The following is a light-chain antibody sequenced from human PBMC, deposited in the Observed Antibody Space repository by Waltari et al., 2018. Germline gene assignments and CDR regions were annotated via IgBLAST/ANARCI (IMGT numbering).Light chain of an antibody. J-gene: IGKJ1*01. CDR1: QTVGSSS. V-gene: IGKV3-20*01. CDR2: RAS. CDR3: QQHGTLPAT. Sequence: EIVLTQSPGTASLSPGERVTLSCRASQTVGSSSLAWYQQKPGQAPRLVIYRASRRATGISDRFRGSGSGTDFSLTISRLEPEDFAVYYCQQHGTLPATFGQGTKVEIK.